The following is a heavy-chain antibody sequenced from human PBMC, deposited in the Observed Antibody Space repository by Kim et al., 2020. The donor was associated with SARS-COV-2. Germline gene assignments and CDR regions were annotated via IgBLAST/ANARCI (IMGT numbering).Heavy chain of an antibody. Sequence: GGSLRLSCATSGFTFTSYDLHWVRQAAGKGLEWVSGIGTAEDTYYSDSVAGRFTISRDRYKESLYLQMDNLRVGDTATYYCVRGRLADRPLAAVEDLDVWGNGTTVTVSS. D-gene: IGHD6-25*01. J-gene: IGHJ6*03. CDR2: IGTAEDT. CDR3: VRGRLADRPLAAVEDLDV. CDR1: GFTFTSYD. V-gene: IGHV3-13*01.